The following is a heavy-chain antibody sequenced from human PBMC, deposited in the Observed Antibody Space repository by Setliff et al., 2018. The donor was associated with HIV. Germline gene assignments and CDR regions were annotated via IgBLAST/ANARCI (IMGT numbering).Heavy chain of an antibody. D-gene: IGHD3-22*01. J-gene: IGHJ4*02. V-gene: IGHV3-66*02. CDR3: ARVRLYSSALDY. CDR1: GFTVSSHY. CDR2: IYSDGST. Sequence: QPGGSLRLSCAASGFTVSSHYMSWVRQAPGKGLEWVSTIYSDGSTYHADSVKGRFTLSRDTSKNTLSLQMNSLRPEDTAVFYCARVRLYSSALDYWGQGTLVTVS.